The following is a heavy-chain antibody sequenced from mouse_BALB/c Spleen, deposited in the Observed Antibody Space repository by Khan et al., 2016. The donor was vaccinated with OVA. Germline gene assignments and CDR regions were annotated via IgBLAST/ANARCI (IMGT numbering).Heavy chain of an antibody. CDR2: IWGDGST. D-gene: IGHD2-2*01. CDR1: GFSLTSYG. J-gene: IGHJ3*01. CDR3: AVIYYGFDGFAY. V-gene: IGHV2-3*01. Sequence: QMQLEESGPGLVAPSQSLSITCTVSGFSLTSYGVSWVRQPPGKGLEWLGVIWGDGSTNYHSALISRLSISKDDTNAQAFVKLNSLQTDDTATYYCAVIYYGFDGFAYWGQGTLVTVSA.